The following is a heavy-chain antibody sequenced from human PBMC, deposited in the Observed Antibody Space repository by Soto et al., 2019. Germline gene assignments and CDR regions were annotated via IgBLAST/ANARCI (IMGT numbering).Heavy chain of an antibody. CDR1: GYSFTSYW. D-gene: IGHD3-22*01. CDR3: ARSPISSGYLYDY. J-gene: IGHJ4*02. Sequence: GESLKISCKGSGYSFTSYWIGWVRQMPGKGLEWMGIIYPGDSDTRYSPSLQGQVTISADKSIGTAYLQWSSLKASDTAMYYCARSPISSGYLYDYWGQGTLVTVSS. V-gene: IGHV5-51*01. CDR2: IYPGDSDT.